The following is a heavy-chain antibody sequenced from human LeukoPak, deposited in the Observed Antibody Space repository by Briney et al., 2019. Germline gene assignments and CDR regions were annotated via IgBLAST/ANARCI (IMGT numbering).Heavy chain of an antibody. V-gene: IGHV3-30*02. Sequence: GGSLRLSCAASGFIFGTYGMHWVRQAPGKGLEWVAFMRSDGSDKYYADSVKGRFTISRDNSKNTLYLQMNSLRAEDTAVYYCAKHDSSSYFWGQGALVTVSS. D-gene: IGHD3-22*01. CDR1: GFIFGTYG. CDR3: AKHDSSSYF. CDR2: MRSDGSDK. J-gene: IGHJ4*02.